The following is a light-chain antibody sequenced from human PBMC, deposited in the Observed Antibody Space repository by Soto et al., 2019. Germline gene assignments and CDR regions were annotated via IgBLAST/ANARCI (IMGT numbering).Light chain of an antibody. CDR1: SSDVGGYNY. CDR3: CSYAGSYTFGV. Sequence: QSALTQPRSVSGSPGQSGTISFTGTSSDVGGYNYVSWYQQHPGKAPKLMIYDVSKRPSGVPDRFSGSKSGNTASLTISGLQAEDEADYYCCSYAGSYTFGVFGTGTKLTVL. CDR2: DVS. J-gene: IGLJ1*01. V-gene: IGLV2-11*01.